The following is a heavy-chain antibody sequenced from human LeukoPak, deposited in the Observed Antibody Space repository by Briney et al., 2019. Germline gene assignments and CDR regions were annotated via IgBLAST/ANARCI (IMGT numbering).Heavy chain of an antibody. J-gene: IGHJ4*02. CDR3: ARDYYDSSGYYSGIHDY. CDR1: GGSFSGYY. D-gene: IGHD3-22*01. Sequence: SETLSLTCAVYGGSFSGYYWSWIRQPPGKGLEWIGEINHSASTNYNPSLKSRVTISVDMSKNQSSLKLSSVTAADTAVYYCARDYYDSSGYYSGIHDYWGQGTLVTVSS. CDR2: INHSAST. V-gene: IGHV4-34*01.